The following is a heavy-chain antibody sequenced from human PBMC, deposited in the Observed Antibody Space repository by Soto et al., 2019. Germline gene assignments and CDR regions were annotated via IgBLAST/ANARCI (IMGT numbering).Heavy chain of an antibody. CDR3: AREVQGHTPAFVY. V-gene: IGHV1-69*19. J-gene: IGHJ4*02. Sequence: QVQLVQSGAEMKKPGSSVKVSCQSSGGTFNTYAMNWVRQAPGQGPEWMGDISPMFGAANYAPKFQGRVTITADESTGTSYMQLSSLTSEYTALYFCAREVQGHTPAFVYWGQGTLVTVSS. CDR2: ISPMFGAA. CDR1: GGTFNTYA.